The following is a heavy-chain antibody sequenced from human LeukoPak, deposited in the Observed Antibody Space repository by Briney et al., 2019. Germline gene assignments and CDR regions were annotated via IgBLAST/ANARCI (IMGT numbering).Heavy chain of an antibody. CDR3: ARANSGSYFALDI. CDR2: IYYSGST. J-gene: IGHJ3*02. V-gene: IGHV4-59*01. CDR1: GGSISSYY. D-gene: IGHD1-26*01. Sequence: SETLSLTCTVSGGSISSYYWSWIRQPPGKGLEWIGYIYYSGSTNYNPSLKSRVTISVDTSKNQFSLKLSSVTAADTAVYYCARANSGSYFALDIWGQGTMVTVSS.